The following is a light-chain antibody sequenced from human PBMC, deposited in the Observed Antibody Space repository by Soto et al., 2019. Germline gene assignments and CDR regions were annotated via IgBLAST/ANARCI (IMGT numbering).Light chain of an antibody. V-gene: IGLV2-14*01. CDR1: SSDVGGYNC. Sequence: QSVLTQPASVSGSPGQSINISCTGTSSDVGGYNCVSWYQQHPGKAPKLMIYDVSNRPSGVSNRFSGSKSDNTASLTISGLQAEDEADYYCSSYTSSSTRIFGGGTKVTVL. CDR3: SSYTSSSTRI. J-gene: IGLJ2*01. CDR2: DVS.